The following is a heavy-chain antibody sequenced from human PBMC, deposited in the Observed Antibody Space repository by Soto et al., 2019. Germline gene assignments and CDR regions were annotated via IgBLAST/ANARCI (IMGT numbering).Heavy chain of an antibody. CDR1: GYTVTSYG. J-gene: IGHJ4*02. Sequence: ASVKVSCKASGYTVTSYGSSWVRQAPGQGLEWMGWISAYNGNTNYAQKLQGRVTMTTDTSTSTAYMELRSLRSDDTAVYYCARDPYGSGPDDYWGQGTLVTVSS. D-gene: IGHD3-10*01. V-gene: IGHV1-18*04. CDR2: ISAYNGNT. CDR3: ARDPYGSGPDDY.